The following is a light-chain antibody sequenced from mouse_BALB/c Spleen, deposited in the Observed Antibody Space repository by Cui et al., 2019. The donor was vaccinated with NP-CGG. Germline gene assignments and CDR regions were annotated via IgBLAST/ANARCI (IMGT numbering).Light chain of an antibody. V-gene: IGKV4-61*01. CDR2: GTS. J-gene: IGKJ2*01. Sequence: QIVLTQSPAILSASPGEKVTMTCSASSSVSYMYRYQQKQGSYTKPWIDGTSILACGVPARFNASGSGTSYSLTITSMEAEDAATYYCQQYHSYPPTFGGGTKLEIK. CDR3: QQYHSYPPT. CDR1: SSVSY.